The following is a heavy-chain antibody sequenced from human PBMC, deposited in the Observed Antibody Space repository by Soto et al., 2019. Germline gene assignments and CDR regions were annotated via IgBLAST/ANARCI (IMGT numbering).Heavy chain of an antibody. J-gene: IGHJ4*02. CDR2: IKQDGSEK. V-gene: IGHV3-7*01. CDR3: ARVNVQFEY. Sequence: EVQLVESGGGLVQPGGSLRLSCAASGFIFSSHWMTWVRQAPGKGLEWVANIKQDGSEKFYVDSVKGRFTISRDNAKNSLYLQMNSLRVEDTAIYYWARVNVQFEYWGQGTLVTVSS. CDR1: GFIFSSHW.